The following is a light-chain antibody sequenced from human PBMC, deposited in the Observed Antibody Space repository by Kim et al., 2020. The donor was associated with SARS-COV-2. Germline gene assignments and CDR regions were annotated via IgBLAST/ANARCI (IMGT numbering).Light chain of an antibody. CDR1: QTVNNNH. CDR3: QHYGFVPPYT. J-gene: IGKJ2*01. Sequence: STGERAILSCRASQTVNNNHLAWDQHRPGQAPRILIYGASTRATGIPDRFSGSGSGTDFMLTITRLEPEDFAVYYCQHYGFVPPYTLAQGTKLEI. CDR2: GAS. V-gene: IGKV3-20*01.